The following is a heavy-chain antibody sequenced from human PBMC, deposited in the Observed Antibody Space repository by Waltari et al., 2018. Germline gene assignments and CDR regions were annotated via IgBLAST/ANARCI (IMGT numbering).Heavy chain of an antibody. Sequence: EVQLLESGGGLVQPGGSLRLSCAASGSRFSGSWMTWVRQAPGKGLEWVAEINPDGSGEYYVDSVNGRFTISRDNTKNSLYLQMNSLRPDDTAVYFCARDPAFGAFDFWGQGTVVTVSS. CDR2: INPDGSGE. V-gene: IGHV3-7*01. CDR1: GSRFSGSW. J-gene: IGHJ3*01. D-gene: IGHD3-10*01. CDR3: ARDPAFGAFDF.